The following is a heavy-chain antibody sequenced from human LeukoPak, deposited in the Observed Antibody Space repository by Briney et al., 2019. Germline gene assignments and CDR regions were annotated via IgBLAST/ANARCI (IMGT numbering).Heavy chain of an antibody. V-gene: IGHV1-2*02. Sequence: ASVKVSCKASGYTFTGYYMHWVRQAPGQGLEWMGWINPNSGGTNYAQKFQGRVTMTRDTSISTAYMELSRLRSDDTAVYYCARALEGGWLQLYYFDYWGQGTLVTVSS. CDR2: INPNSGGT. CDR1: GYTFTGYY. CDR3: ARALEGGWLQLYYFDY. J-gene: IGHJ4*02. D-gene: IGHD5-24*01.